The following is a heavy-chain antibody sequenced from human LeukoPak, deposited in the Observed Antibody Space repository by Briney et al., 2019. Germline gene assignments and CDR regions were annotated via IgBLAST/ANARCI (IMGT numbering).Heavy chain of an antibody. CDR3: ARDGGLVDFDS. CDR1: GYTVTRYS. J-gene: IGHJ4*02. V-gene: IGHV1-2*02. D-gene: IGHD3-16*01. Sequence: ASVKVSCKASGYTVTRYSLHCVRQAPGQGLEWMGWINPNSGGTGFAQKFQGRVTMTRDTSITTGYMELSRLTSDDTAVYYCARDGGLVDFDSWGQGTLITVSS. CDR2: INPNSGGT.